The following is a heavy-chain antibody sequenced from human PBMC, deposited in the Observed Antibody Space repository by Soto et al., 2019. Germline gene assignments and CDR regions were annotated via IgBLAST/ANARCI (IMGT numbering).Heavy chain of an antibody. V-gene: IGHV3-33*01. D-gene: IGHD3-3*01. CDR1: GFTFSSYG. J-gene: IGHJ6*02. CDR3: ARAGGYDFWSGYYYYGMDV. Sequence: GGSLRLSCAASGFTFSSYGMHWVRQAPGKGLEWVAVIWYDGSNKYYADSVKGRFTISRDNSKNTLYLQMNSLRAEDTAVYYCARAGGYDFWSGYYYYGMDVWGQGTKVTVSS. CDR2: IWYDGSNK.